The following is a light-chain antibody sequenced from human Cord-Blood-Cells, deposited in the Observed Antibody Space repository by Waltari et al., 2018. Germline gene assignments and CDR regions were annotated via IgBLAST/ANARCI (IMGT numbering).Light chain of an antibody. V-gene: IGLV2-11*01. CDR3: CSYAGSYNYV. J-gene: IGLJ1*01. CDR2: DVS. Sequence: QSALTQPRPVSGSPGQSVIISCTGTSSAVGGYNYVSWYQQHPGKAPKLMIYDVSKRPSGVPDRFSGSKSGNTASLTISGLQAEDEVDYYCCSYAGSYNYVFGTGTKVTVL. CDR1: SSAVGGYNY.